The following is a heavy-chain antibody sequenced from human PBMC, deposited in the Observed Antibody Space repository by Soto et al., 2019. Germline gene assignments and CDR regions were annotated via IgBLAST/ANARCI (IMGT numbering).Heavy chain of an antibody. J-gene: IGHJ4*02. Sequence: SETLSLTCPVSGCSISSYYWSWIRQPPGKGLEWIGYIYYSGSTNYNPSLKSRVTISVDTSKNQFSLKLSSVTAADTAVYYCARRSYGRYFDYWGQGTLVTVSS. CDR2: IYYSGST. D-gene: IGHD5-18*01. CDR1: GCSISSYY. V-gene: IGHV4-59*01. CDR3: ARRSYGRYFDY.